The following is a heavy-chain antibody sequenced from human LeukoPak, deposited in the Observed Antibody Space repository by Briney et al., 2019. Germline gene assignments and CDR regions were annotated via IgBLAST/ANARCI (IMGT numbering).Heavy chain of an antibody. CDR3: ARQIRYTYDPNWFHP. J-gene: IGHJ5*02. V-gene: IGHV4-39*01. Sequence: SDTLSLTCSVSGDSIAATSYYWAWIRQPPGKGLEWIGSIYYGGNINYDPSLQSRVTISIDTSKNQFSLSLTSVTAADTAVYFCARQIRYTYDPNWFHPWGQGTLVTVSS. D-gene: IGHD5-12*01. CDR2: IYYGGNI. CDR1: GDSIAATSYY.